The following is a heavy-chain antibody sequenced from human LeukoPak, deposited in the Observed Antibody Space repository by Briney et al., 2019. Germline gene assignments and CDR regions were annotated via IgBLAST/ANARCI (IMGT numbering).Heavy chain of an antibody. Sequence: GGSLRLSCAASGFTFSSYAMHWVRQAPGKGLVWVSRIKSDGITITYADSVKGRFTISRDNAKNTLYLQMNSLRAEDSAVYYCLRDLNWSLDQWGQGTLVTVSS. J-gene: IGHJ4*02. D-gene: IGHD1-20*01. V-gene: IGHV3-74*01. CDR3: LRDLNWSLDQ. CDR2: IKSDGITI. CDR1: GFTFSSYA.